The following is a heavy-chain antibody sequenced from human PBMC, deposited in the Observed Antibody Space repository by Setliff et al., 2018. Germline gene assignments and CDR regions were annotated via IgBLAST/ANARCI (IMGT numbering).Heavy chain of an antibody. CDR2: IYTGGSA. CDR3: AREQWLDPPGYYYMDV. J-gene: IGHJ6*03. Sequence: SLTCTVSGGSISSYYWSWIRQPAGKGLEWIGHIYTGGSANYNPSLKSRVTMSIDTSKNQFSLKLNSVTAADMAVYYCAREQWLDPPGYYYMDVWAKGTTVTVSS. V-gene: IGHV4-4*07. D-gene: IGHD6-19*01. CDR1: GGSISSYY.